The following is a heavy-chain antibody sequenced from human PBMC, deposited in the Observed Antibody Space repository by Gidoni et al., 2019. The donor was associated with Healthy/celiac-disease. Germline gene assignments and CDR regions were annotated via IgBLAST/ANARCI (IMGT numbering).Heavy chain of an antibody. Sequence: VQLLESGGDLVQPGGSLRLACAASGFTFNDYAMSWVRQAPGKGLEWVSSISGSGGSTYYADSVKGRFTVSRDSSKNTLYLQMNSLRAEDTAAYYCAKDTYGCFDPWGQGTLVTVSS. CDR2: ISGSGGST. V-gene: IGHV3-23*01. J-gene: IGHJ5*02. D-gene: IGHD4-17*01. CDR3: AKDTYGCFDP. CDR1: GFTFNDYA.